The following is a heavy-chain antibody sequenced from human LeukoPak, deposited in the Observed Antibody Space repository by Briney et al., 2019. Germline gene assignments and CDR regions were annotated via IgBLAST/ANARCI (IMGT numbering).Heavy chain of an antibody. CDR2: IYHSGST. CDR1: GGSISRSYW. J-gene: IGHJ4*02. D-gene: IGHD6-6*01. CDR3: ARNRPRDFASYYFDH. Sequence: PSETLSLTCAVSGGSISRSYWWSWARQPPGKGLEWIGEIYHSGSTNYNPSLESRVTMSVDKSKNQFSLKLTSVTAADAAVYFCARNRPRDFASYYFDHWGQGALVTVSS. V-gene: IGHV4-4*02.